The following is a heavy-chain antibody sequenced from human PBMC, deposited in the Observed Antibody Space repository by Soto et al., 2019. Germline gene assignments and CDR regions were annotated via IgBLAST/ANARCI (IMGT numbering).Heavy chain of an antibody. CDR1: GFTFDDYT. V-gene: IGHV3-43*01. CDR2: ISWDGGST. Sequence: GGSLRLSCAASGFTFDDYTMHWVRQAPGKGLEWVSLISWDGGSTYYADSVKGRFTISRDNSKNSLYLQMNSLRTEDTALYYCAKNIQPYSYGYYYYYYGTDVWGQGTTVTVSS. D-gene: IGHD5-18*01. CDR3: AKNIQPYSYGYYYYYYGTDV. J-gene: IGHJ6*01.